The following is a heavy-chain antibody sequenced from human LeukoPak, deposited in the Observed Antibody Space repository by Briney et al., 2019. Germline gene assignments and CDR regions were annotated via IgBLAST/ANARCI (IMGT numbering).Heavy chain of an antibody. J-gene: IGHJ6*03. CDR3: ARGSSGPLDYYYYYMDV. CDR1: GYTFTSYY. V-gene: IGHV1-46*01. Sequence: GASVKVSCKASGYTFTSYYMHWVRQAPGQGLEWMGIINPSGGSTSYAQKFQGRVTMTRGMSTSTVYMELSSLRSEDTAVYYCARGSSGPLDYYYYYMDVWGKGTTVTVSS. D-gene: IGHD6-6*01. CDR2: INPSGGST.